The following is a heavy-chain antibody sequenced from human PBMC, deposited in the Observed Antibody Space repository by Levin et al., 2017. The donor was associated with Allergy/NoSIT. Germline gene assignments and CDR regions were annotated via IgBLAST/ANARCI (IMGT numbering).Heavy chain of an antibody. CDR2: IYHSGST. CDR3: ARDLQGSSWSP. Sequence: PSETLSLTCAVSGYSISIGYYWGWLRQPPGKGLEWIGSIYHSGSTYYNPSLKSRVTISVDTSKNQFSLKLSSVTAADTAVYYCARDLQGSSWSPWGQGTLVTVSS. CDR1: GYSISIGYY. D-gene: IGHD6-13*01. V-gene: IGHV4-38-2*02. J-gene: IGHJ5*02.